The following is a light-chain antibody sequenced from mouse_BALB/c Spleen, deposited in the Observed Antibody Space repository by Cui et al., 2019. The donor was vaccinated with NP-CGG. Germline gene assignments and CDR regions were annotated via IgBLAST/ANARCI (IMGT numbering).Light chain of an antibody. CDR1: TGAVTTSNY. V-gene: IGLV1*01. Sequence: QAVATQESARTTSPGETVTLTCRSSTGAVTTSNYANWVQEKPDHLFTGLMGGSNNRAPGVPARFSGFLIGDKAALTITGAQTEDEAIYFCALWYSNHWVFGGGTKLTVL. CDR3: ALWYSNHWV. J-gene: IGLJ1*01. CDR2: GSN.